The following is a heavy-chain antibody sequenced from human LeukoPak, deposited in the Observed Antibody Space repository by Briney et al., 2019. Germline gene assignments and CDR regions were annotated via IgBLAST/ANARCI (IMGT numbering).Heavy chain of an antibody. CDR1: GFTFSNYS. Sequence: GGSLRLSCVASGFTFSNYSMNWVRQAPGKGLEWVSYIRSSSSTIYYADSVKGRFTISRDNAKNSLYLQMNSLRAEDTAVYYCARAKRNGFDIWGQGTMVTVSS. CDR3: ARAKRNGFDI. CDR2: IRSSSSTI. J-gene: IGHJ3*02. V-gene: IGHV3-48*01.